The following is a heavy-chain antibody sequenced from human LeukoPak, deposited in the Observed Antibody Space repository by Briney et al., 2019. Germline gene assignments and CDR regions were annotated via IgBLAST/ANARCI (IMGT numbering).Heavy chain of an antibody. CDR2: IDDSGST. J-gene: IGHJ4*02. CDR1: SGSISSGGYY. D-gene: IGHD5-12*01. V-gene: IGHV4-31*02. CDR3: ATLRYDGWGGLDY. Sequence: SLSLTWTVSSGSISSGGYYWSWILQHPGRGLEWIGYIDDSGSTYYNPSVKSRVTITVDRAKNKLSLKLSSVTAAETAVYYCATLRYDGWGGLDYWGQGTLVTVSS.